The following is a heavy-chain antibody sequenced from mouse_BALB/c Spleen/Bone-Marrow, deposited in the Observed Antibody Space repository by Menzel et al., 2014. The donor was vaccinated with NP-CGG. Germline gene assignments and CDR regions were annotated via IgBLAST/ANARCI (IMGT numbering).Heavy chain of an antibody. J-gene: IGHJ2*01. CDR2: INPTSNYT. V-gene: IGHV1-4*01. CDR3: ARDWDEAYYFDY. D-gene: IGHD4-1*01. CDR1: GYTFTYYS. Sequence: QVQLKQSGAELARPGTSVRVSCRASGYTFTYYSMYWVKQRPGQGLEWIGYINPTSNYTNYNRNFKDKATLTADTSSSTAYMQLSSLTSEDSAFYYCARDWDEAYYFDYWGQGTTLTVSS.